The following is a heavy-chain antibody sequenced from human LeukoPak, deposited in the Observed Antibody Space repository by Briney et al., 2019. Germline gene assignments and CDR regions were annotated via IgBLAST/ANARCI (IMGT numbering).Heavy chain of an antibody. V-gene: IGHV4-59*11. CDR1: GGSINNHY. CDR2: IHYTGTT. J-gene: IGHJ6*03. Sequence: SETLSLTCIVSGGSINNHYWTWIRQTPGRGLEWIGDIHYTGTTKYNPSLKSRVTITVDTSKNQFSLKLSSVTAADTAVYYCARAGLPDYYYMDVWGKGTTVTVSS. CDR3: ARAGLPDYYYMDV.